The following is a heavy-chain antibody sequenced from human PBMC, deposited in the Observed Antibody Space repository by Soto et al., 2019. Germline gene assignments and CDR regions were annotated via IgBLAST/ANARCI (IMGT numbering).Heavy chain of an antibody. CDR3: ARQLARYDILTGYPYYFDY. CDR2: IYYSGST. CDR1: GGSISSYY. J-gene: IGHJ4*02. Sequence: QSQTLSLTCTVSGGSISSYYWSWIRQPPGKGLEWIGYIYYSGSTNYNPSLKSRVTITVDTSKNQFSLKLSSVTAADTAVYYCARQLARYDILTGYPYYFDYWGQGTLVTVSS. V-gene: IGHV4-59*01. D-gene: IGHD3-9*01.